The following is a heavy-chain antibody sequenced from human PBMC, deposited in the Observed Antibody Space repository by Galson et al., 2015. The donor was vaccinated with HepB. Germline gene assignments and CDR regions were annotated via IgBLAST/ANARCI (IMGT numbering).Heavy chain of an antibody. V-gene: IGHV3-30-3*01. CDR1: GFTFSNYA. D-gene: IGHD3-22*01. J-gene: IGHJ3*02. Sequence: SLRLSCAASGFTFSNYALHWVRQAPGKGLEWVALISYDGSNKYYADSVRGRFTISRDNSKSTLYLHMNSLRAEDTAVYYCAREREYFDTSGYDYRAFDIWDPGTMVTVSS. CDR3: AREREYFDTSGYDYRAFDI. CDR2: ISYDGSNK.